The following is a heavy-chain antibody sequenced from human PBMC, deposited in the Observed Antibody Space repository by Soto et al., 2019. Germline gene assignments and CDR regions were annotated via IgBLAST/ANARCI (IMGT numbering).Heavy chain of an antibody. CDR1: GGSISSGGYY. J-gene: IGHJ4*02. CDR2: IYYSGST. Sequence: QVQLQESGPGLVKPSQTLSLTCTVSGGSISSGGYYWSWIRQHPGKGLEWIGYIYYSGSTYYNPSLKNRVTISVDTSKNQFSLKLSSVTAADTAVYYCARDPGLLWFGESQHYFDYWGQGTLVTVSS. V-gene: IGHV4-31*03. D-gene: IGHD3-10*01. CDR3: ARDPGLLWFGESQHYFDY.